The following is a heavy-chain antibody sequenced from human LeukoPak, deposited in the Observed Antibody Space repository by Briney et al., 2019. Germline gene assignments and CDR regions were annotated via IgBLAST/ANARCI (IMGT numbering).Heavy chain of an antibody. Sequence: GGSLRLSCAASGFTFSSYAMSWVRQAPGKGLELVSCISGSGGNTYYADSVKGRSTVSRDNSKNTLYLQMNSLRAEDTAVYYCAKETFYYGSGSFMGYWGQGTLVTVSS. D-gene: IGHD3-10*01. J-gene: IGHJ4*02. CDR2: ISGSGGNT. V-gene: IGHV3-23*01. CDR3: AKETFYYGSGSFMGY. CDR1: GFTFSSYA.